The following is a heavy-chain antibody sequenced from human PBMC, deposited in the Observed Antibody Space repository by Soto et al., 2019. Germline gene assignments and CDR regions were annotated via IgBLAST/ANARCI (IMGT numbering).Heavy chain of an antibody. Sequence: LVESLKISCKGAGYIFTSYWICWVRQMPGKGLEWMGIIYPGDSDTRYSPSFQGQVTISADKSISTAYLQWSSLKASDTAMYYCARQTDAFDIWGQGTMVTVSS. CDR2: IYPGDSDT. CDR1: GYIFTSYW. J-gene: IGHJ3*02. CDR3: ARQTDAFDI. V-gene: IGHV5-51*01.